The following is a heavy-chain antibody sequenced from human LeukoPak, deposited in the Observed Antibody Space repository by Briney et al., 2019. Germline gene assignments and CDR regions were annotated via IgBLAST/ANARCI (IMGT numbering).Heavy chain of an antibody. CDR3: ARHLMVRGVISWFDP. Sequence: GESLKISCKGSGYSFTSYWIGWVRQMPGKGLEWMGIIYPGDSDTRYSPSFQGQVTISADKSISTAYLQWSSLKASDTAMYYCARHLMVRGVISWFDPWGQGTLVTVSS. CDR2: IYPGDSDT. J-gene: IGHJ5*02. D-gene: IGHD3-10*01. CDR1: GYSFTSYW. V-gene: IGHV5-51*01.